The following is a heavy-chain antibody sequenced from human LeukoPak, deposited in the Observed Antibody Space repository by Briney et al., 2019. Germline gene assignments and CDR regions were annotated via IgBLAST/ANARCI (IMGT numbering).Heavy chain of an antibody. CDR2: IYYSGTT. D-gene: IGHD3-3*01. V-gene: IGHV4-39*01. CDR1: GGTISSSSYY. CDR3: ARHVRFLEWLSSYYFDY. Sequence: KPSETLPLTCTVSGGTISSSSYYWGWIRQPPGKGLEWIGSIYYSGTTYYNPSLKSRVTISVDTSKSQFSLRLTSVTAADTAVYYCARHVRFLEWLSSYYFDYWGQGTLVTVSS. J-gene: IGHJ4*02.